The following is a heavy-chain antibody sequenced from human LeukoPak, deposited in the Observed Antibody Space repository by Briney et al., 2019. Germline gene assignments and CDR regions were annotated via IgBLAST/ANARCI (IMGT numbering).Heavy chain of an antibody. D-gene: IGHD1-1*01. CDR1: GFTFSGSA. J-gene: IGHJ6*03. CDR3: TRLNLDYYYMDV. Sequence: PGGSLRLSCAASGFTFSGSAMHWVRQASGKGLEWVGRIRSKANSYATAYAASVKGRFTISRDDSKNTAYLQMNSLKTEDTAVYYCTRLNLDYYYMDVWGKGTTVTISS. V-gene: IGHV3-73*01. CDR2: IRSKANSYAT.